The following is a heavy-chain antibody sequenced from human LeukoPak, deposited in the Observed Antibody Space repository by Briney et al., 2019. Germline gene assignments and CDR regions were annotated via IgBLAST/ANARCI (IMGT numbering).Heavy chain of an antibody. CDR3: AKDPIAAADPEGYFDL. V-gene: IGHV3-43*02. J-gene: IGHJ2*01. CDR1: GFTFDDYA. D-gene: IGHD6-13*01. CDR2: ISGDGGST. Sequence: WGSLRLSCAASGFTFDDYAMHWVRQAPGKGLEWVSLISGDGGSTYYADSVKGRFTISRDNSKNSLYLQMNSLRTEDTALYYCAKDPIAAADPEGYFDLWGRGTLVTVSS.